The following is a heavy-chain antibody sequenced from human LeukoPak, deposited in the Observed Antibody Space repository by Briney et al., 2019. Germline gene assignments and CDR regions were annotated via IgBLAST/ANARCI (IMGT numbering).Heavy chain of an antibody. V-gene: IGHV4-38-2*01. CDR1: GYSISSGYY. CDR2: INHSGST. D-gene: IGHD2-15*01. CDR3: ARAYCSGGSCYSSDY. J-gene: IGHJ4*02. Sequence: PSETLSLTCAVSGYSISSGYYWGWIRQPPGKGLEWVGEINHSGSTNYNPSLKSRVTISVDTSKNQFSLKLSSVTAADTAVYYCARAYCSGGSCYSSDYWGQGTLVTVSS.